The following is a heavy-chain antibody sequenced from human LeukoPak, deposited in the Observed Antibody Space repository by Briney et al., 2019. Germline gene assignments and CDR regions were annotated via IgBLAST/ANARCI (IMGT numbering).Heavy chain of an antibody. CDR1: GYSFRNYW. V-gene: IGHV5-51*01. CDR3: ARQYPGGYYDSRGYGDY. Sequence: GESLKISCKGSGYSFRNYWIAWVRQVPGKGLEWMGIIYPDDSETRYSPSFQGQVPISADKSIRTAYLQWSSLKASDTAMYYCARQYPGGYYDSRGYGDYWGQGTLVSVSS. D-gene: IGHD3-22*01. J-gene: IGHJ4*02. CDR2: IYPDDSET.